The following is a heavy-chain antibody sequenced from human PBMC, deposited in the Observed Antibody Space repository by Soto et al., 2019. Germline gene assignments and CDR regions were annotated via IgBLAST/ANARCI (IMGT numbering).Heavy chain of an antibody. CDR1: GGTFSSYA. Sequence: SVKVSCKASGGTFSSYAISWVRQAPGQGLEWMGGIIPIFGTANYAQKFQGRVTITADESTSTAYMELSSLRSEDTAVYYCARGGREQRHNWFDPWGQGTLVTVSS. J-gene: IGHJ5*02. V-gene: IGHV1-69*13. CDR3: ARGGREQRHNWFDP. CDR2: IIPIFGTA. D-gene: IGHD6-25*01.